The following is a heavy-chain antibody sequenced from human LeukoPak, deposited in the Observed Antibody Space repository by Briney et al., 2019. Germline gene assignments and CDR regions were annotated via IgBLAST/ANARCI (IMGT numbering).Heavy chain of an antibody. CDR3: ARDIETIAVAGTFDY. CDR2: ISSSSSTI. J-gene: IGHJ4*02. Sequence: GGSLRLSFAVSGFTFSAYYMSWIRQAPGKGLGWVSYISSSSSTIHNADAGKGRFTISRNNAKNSLYLQMNSLRAEDTAVYYGARDIETIAVAGTFDYWGQGTLVTVSS. V-gene: IGHV3-11*01. CDR1: GFTFSAYY. D-gene: IGHD6-19*01.